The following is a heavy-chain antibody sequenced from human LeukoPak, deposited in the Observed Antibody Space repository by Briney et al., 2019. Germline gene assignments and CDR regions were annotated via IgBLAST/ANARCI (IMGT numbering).Heavy chain of an antibody. D-gene: IGHD2-2*01. Sequence: GGPVRLSCAASGFTFSSHAMSWVRQPPGKGLEWVSTIIGSGSTTFYTDSVKGRFTISRDNSKNTVSLQMNSLRAEDTAVYYCARDGLYQLPYQITTSGLDVWGQGTTATVS. CDR1: GFTFSSHA. V-gene: IGHV3-23*01. J-gene: IGHJ6*02. CDR2: IIGSGSTT. CDR3: ARDGLYQLPYQITTSGLDV.